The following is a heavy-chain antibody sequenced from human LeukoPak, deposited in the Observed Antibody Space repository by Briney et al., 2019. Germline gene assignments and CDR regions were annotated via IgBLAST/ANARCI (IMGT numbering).Heavy chain of an antibody. CDR1: GYTFTGYY. CDR2: INPNSGGT. J-gene: IGHJ4*02. Sequence: ASVKVSCKASGYTFTGYYMHWVRQAPGQGLEWMGWINPNSGGTNYAQKFQGRVTMTRDTSISTAYMELSGLRSDDTAVYYCARTYYDFWSGQTTSHTIDYWGQGPWSPSPQ. V-gene: IGHV1-2*02. D-gene: IGHD3-3*01. CDR3: ARTYYDFWSGQTTSHTIDY.